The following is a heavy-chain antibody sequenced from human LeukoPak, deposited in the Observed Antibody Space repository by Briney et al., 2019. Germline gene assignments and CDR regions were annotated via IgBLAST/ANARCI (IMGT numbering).Heavy chain of an antibody. J-gene: IGHJ4*02. D-gene: IGHD5-18*01. CDR1: GFILSSNY. CDR3: ARARGYSYGCDY. CDR2: IYSGGST. Sequence: PGGSLSLSCAASGFILSSNYMSWVRQAPGKGLEWVSVIYSGGSTYYADSVKGRFTISRDNSKNTLYLQMNSLRVEDTAVYYCARARGYSYGCDYWGQGTLVTVSS. V-gene: IGHV3-53*01.